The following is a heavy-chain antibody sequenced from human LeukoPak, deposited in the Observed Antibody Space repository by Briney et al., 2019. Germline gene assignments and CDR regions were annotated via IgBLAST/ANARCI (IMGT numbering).Heavy chain of an antibody. CDR3: AKVVWQQLVGRGYYFDH. Sequence: PGGSLRLSCAASGFTFSSYAMSWVRQAPGKGLERVSAISGSGGSTYYADSVKGRFTISRDNSKNTLYLQMNSLRAEDTAVYYCAKVVWQQLVGRGYYFDHWGQGTLVTVSS. V-gene: IGHV3-23*01. D-gene: IGHD6-13*01. J-gene: IGHJ4*02. CDR2: ISGSGGST. CDR1: GFTFSSYA.